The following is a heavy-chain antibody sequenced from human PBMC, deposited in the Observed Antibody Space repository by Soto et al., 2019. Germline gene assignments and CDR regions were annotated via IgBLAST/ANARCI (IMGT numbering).Heavy chain of an antibody. J-gene: IGHJ4*02. V-gene: IGHV3-30*18. CDR3: AKNHYDSSGYDY. Sequence: QVQLVESGGGVAQPGRSLRLSCAASGFTFSSYGMHWVRQAPGKGLEWVAVISYDGSNKYYADSVKGRFTISRDNSKNTLYLQMNSLRAEDTAVYYCAKNHYDSSGYDYWGQGTLVTVSS. D-gene: IGHD3-22*01. CDR1: GFTFSSYG. CDR2: ISYDGSNK.